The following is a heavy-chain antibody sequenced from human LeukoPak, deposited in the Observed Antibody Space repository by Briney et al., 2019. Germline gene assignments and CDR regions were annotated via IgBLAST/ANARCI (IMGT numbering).Heavy chain of an antibody. J-gene: IGHJ6*03. D-gene: IGHD3-3*01. CDR3: ARGLMRKITIFGVVTQYYYYYMDV. V-gene: IGHV1-8*03. Sequence: ASVKVSCKASGYTFTSYDINWVRQATGQGLEWMGWMNPNSGNAGYAQKFQGRVTITRNTSISTAYMELSSLRSEDTAVYYCARGLMRKITIFGVVTQYYYYYMDVWGKGTTVTVSS. CDR2: MNPNSGNA. CDR1: GYTFTSYD.